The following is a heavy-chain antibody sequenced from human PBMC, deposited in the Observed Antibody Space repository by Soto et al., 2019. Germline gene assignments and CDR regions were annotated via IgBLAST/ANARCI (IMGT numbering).Heavy chain of an antibody. V-gene: IGHV1-69*13. CDR2: IIPIFGTA. CDR3: ARAVGVAAAGISYYFDY. Sequence: ASVKVSCKASGGTFSSYAISWVRQAPGQGLEWMGGIIPIFGTANYAQKFQGRVTITADESTSTAYMELSSLRSEDTAVYYCARAVGVAAAGISYYFDYWGQGTLVTVSS. CDR1: GGTFSSYA. D-gene: IGHD6-13*01. J-gene: IGHJ4*02.